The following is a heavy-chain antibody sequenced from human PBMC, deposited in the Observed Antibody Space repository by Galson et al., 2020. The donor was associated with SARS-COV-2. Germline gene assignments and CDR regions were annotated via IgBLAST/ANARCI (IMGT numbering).Heavy chain of an antibody. CDR3: AKDGGYCSSTSCRSNYYYYGMDV. CDR2: ISYAGSNK. Sequence: GESLKISCAASGFTFSSYGMHWVRQAPGKGLEWVAVISYAGSNKYYADSVKGRFTISRDNSKNTLYLQMNSLTAEDTAVYYCAKDGGYCSSTSCRSNYYYYGMDVWGQGTTVTVSS. J-gene: IGHJ6*02. CDR1: GFTFSSYG. D-gene: IGHD2-2*01. V-gene: IGHV3-30*18.